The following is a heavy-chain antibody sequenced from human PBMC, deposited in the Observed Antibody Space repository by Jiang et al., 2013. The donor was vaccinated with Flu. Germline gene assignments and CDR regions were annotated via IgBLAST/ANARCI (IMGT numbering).Heavy chain of an antibody. CDR1: GFSLSTSGMC. CDR2: IDWDDDK. D-gene: IGHD3-22*01. J-gene: IGHJ3*02. Sequence: TQTLTLTCTFSGFSLSTSGMCVSWIRQPPGKALEWLARIDWDDDKYYSTSLKTRLTISKDTSKNQVVLTMTNMDPVDTATYYCAHRRRSFYYYDSSGPDAFDIWGQGTMVTVSS. V-gene: IGHV2-70*12. CDR3: AHRRRSFYYYDSSGPDAFDI.